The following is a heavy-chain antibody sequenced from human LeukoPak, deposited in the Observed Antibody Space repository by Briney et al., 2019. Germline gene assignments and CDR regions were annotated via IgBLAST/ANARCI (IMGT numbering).Heavy chain of an antibody. CDR3: ARDTDGFESGYGYYYYHGMDV. V-gene: IGHV3-21*01. J-gene: IGHJ6*02. D-gene: IGHD3-3*01. CDR2: ISSSSGYI. Sequence: GGSLRLSCAASGITISTYSMNWVRQAPGKGLEWVSSISSSSGYIYYEDSVKGRFTISRGNAKNSLYLQMNSLRAEDTAVYYCARDTDGFESGYGYYYYHGMDVWGQGTTVTVSS. CDR1: GITISTYS.